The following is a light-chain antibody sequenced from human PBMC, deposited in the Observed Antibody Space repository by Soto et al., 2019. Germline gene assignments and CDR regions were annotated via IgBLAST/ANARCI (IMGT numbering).Light chain of an antibody. CDR2: DAS. CDR1: QSISSW. J-gene: IGKJ2*01. CDR3: QQYNSYPYT. Sequence: DIQMTQSPSTLSASVGDRVTITCRASQSISSWLAWYQQKPGKAPKLLIYDASSLESGVPSRFSGSGSGTEFTLTISSLQPDAFATYYCQQYNSYPYTFRQGTKLEIK. V-gene: IGKV1-5*01.